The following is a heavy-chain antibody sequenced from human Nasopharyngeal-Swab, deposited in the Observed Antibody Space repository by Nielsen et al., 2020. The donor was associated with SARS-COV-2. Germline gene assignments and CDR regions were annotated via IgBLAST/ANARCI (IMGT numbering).Heavy chain of an antibody. CDR1: GFTFSDYW. Sequence: GESLKISCGGSGFTFSDYWMSWVRQSPEKGLEWVANIKHVGTLKSYVDSVKGRFIISRDNAKNSLDLQMNSLRVEDTAVYYCVRNEIWGQGTLVTVS. V-gene: IGHV3-7*03. CDR3: VRNEI. J-gene: IGHJ4*02. CDR2: IKHVGTLK.